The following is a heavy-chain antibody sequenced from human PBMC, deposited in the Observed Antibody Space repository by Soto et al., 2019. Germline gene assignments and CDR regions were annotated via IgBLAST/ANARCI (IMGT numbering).Heavy chain of an antibody. J-gene: IGHJ5*02. V-gene: IGHV3-23*01. CDR2: ISGSGGST. D-gene: IGHD6-13*01. Sequence: GGSLRLSCAASGFTFSSYAMSWVRQAPGKGLEWVSAISGSGGSTYYADSVKGRFTISRDNSKNTLYLQMNSLRAEDTAVYYCAKDSGPYSSSWYGPFDPWGQGTLVTVSS. CDR1: GFTFSSYA. CDR3: AKDSGPYSSSWYGPFDP.